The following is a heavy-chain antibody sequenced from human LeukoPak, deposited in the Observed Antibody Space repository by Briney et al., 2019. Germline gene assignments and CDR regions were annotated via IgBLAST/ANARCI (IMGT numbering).Heavy chain of an antibody. CDR3: AKDLLGYNSLDFDY. D-gene: IGHD5-24*01. CDR2: ITSSGDST. J-gene: IGHJ4*02. V-gene: IGHV3-23*01. Sequence: AGGSLRLPCVASGITFSNYAMSWVRQAPGKGLEWVSAITSSGDSTSYADSVKGRFTLSRDNSKNTLYLQMNSLRAEDTAVYYCAKDLLGYNSLDFDYWGQGTLVTVSA. CDR1: GITFSNYA.